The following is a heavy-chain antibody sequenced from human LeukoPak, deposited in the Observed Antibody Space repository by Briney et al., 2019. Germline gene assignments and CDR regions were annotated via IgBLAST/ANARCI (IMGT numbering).Heavy chain of an antibody. J-gene: IGHJ6*03. CDR3: ARDYYGSGRDLDYYYYYMDV. D-gene: IGHD3-10*01. V-gene: IGHV4-30-4*07. CDR1: GGSISSGGYS. CDR2: IYYSGST. Sequence: SETLSLTCAVSGGSISSGGYSWSWIRQPPGKGLEWIGYIYYSGSTYYNPSLKSRVTISVDTSKNQFSLKLSSVTAADTAVYYCARDYYGSGRDLDYYYYYMDVWGKGTTVTISS.